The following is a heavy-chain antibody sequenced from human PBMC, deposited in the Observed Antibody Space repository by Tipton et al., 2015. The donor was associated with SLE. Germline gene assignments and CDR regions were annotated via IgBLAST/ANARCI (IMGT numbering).Heavy chain of an antibody. CDR1: SFPFSYFG. J-gene: IGHJ4*02. D-gene: IGHD3-3*01. V-gene: IGHV3-33*01. CDR2: MWFDGSNE. Sequence: SLRLSCASSSFPFSYFGMHWVRQAPGKGLEWVAFMWFDGSNEYYADSVKGRFTISRDNSKNTLYLQMNSLRAEDTAFYYCARDRKPYYDFWSGYSAWGQGTLVTVSS. CDR3: ARDRKPYYDFWSGYSA.